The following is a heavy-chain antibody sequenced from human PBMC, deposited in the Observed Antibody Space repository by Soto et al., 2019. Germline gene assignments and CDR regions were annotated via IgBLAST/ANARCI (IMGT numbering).Heavy chain of an antibody. CDR1: GFTFSSYA. CDR2: ISSNGGST. J-gene: IGHJ4*02. Sequence: GGSLRLSXSASGFTFSSYAMHWVRQAPGKGLEYVSAISSNGGSTYYADSVKGRFTISRDNSKNTLYLQMSSLRAEDTAVYYCVKGTGARTYYDILTGYYYFDYWGQGTLVTVSS. D-gene: IGHD3-9*01. V-gene: IGHV3-64D*06. CDR3: VKGTGARTYYDILTGYYYFDY.